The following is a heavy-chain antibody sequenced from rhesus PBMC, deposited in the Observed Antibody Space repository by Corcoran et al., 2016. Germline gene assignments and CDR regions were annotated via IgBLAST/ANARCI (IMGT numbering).Heavy chain of an antibody. V-gene: IGHV4-127*01. J-gene: IGHJ4*01. Sequence: QVQLQESGPGLVKPSETLSLTCAVADYSISSTYGWNWIRQSPGKGLEWIGYIGGDHANTNYNPSLKSRVTISKDNSKNLFSLRLSSGTAADTAVYYCARESNWYGVFDYWGQGILVTVSS. CDR2: IGGDHANT. D-gene: IGHD6-31*01. CDR1: DYSISSTYG. CDR3: ARESNWYGVFDY.